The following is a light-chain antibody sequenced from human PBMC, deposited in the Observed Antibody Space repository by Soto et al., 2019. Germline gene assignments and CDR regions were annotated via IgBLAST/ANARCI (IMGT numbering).Light chain of an antibody. J-gene: IGKJ1*01. Sequence: QMTPSHWAMAASVGDVDLVGRRAIQSISNWLSWYQQKPGKAPKLLIYKASTLKSGVPSRFSGSGYGTDFTITIRCLQSEYFATYYCQQYYSYPPTFGQGTKVDIK. V-gene: IGKV1-5*03. CDR3: QQYYSYPPT. CDR2: KAS. CDR1: QSISNW.